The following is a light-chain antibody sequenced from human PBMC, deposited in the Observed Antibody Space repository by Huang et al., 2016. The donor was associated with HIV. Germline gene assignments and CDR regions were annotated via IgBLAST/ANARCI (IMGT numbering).Light chain of an antibody. CDR2: GAS. CDR3: QQYNNGCT. V-gene: IGKV3-15*01. CDR1: QSVSSY. Sequence: EIVMTQSPATLSVSPVERATLSCRASQSVSSYLAWYQQKPGQSPRLLIYGASTRATGIPARFSGSGSGTEFTLTITSLQSEDFVVYYCQQYNNGCTFGQGTKLEIK. J-gene: IGKJ2*02.